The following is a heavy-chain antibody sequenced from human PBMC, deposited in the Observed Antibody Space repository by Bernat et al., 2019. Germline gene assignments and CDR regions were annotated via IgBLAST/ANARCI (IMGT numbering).Heavy chain of an antibody. CDR1: GGTFSSYA. CDR3: ARARSTTGTTTADYYYMDV. V-gene: IGHV1-69*01. CDR2: IIPIFGTA. J-gene: IGHJ6*03. D-gene: IGHD1-7*01. Sequence: QVQLVQSGAEVKKPGSSVKVSCKASGGTFSSYAISWVRQAPGQGLEWMGGIIPIFGTANYAQKFQGRVTITADESTSTAYMELSSLRSEDTAVYYCARARSTTGTTTADYYYMDVWGKGTTVTVSS.